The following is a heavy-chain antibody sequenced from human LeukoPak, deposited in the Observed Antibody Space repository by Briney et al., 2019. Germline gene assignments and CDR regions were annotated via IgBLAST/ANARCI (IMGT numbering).Heavy chain of an antibody. J-gene: IGHJ4*02. V-gene: IGHV4-59*01. D-gene: IGHD3-22*01. CDR2: VFSRGSS. CDR1: GVSISNDY. Sequence: SQTLSLTCRVSGVSISNDYWTWVREPPSPRLKCIVYVFSRGSSTYSPSLKSRVSISVDTSKNQFSLKLSSVTAADTGVYYCARASDSSGYYDLDYWSQGTLVTVSS. CDR3: ARASDSSGYYDLDY.